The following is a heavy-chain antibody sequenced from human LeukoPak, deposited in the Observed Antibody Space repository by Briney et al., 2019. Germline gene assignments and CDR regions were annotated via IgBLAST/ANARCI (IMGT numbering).Heavy chain of an antibody. Sequence: PSQTLSLTCTVSGGSISSGSHYWSWIRQPAGKGLEWIGRIYTSGSTNYNPSLKSRVTISVDTSKNQFSLKLSSVTAADTAVYYCAGEFDYVWGTYGMDVWGQGTTVTVSS. J-gene: IGHJ6*02. CDR1: GGSISSGSHY. CDR2: IYTSGST. V-gene: IGHV4-61*02. D-gene: IGHD3-16*01. CDR3: AGEFDYVWGTYGMDV.